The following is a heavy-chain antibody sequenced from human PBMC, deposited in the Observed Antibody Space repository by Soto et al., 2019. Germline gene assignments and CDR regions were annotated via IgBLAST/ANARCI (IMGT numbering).Heavy chain of an antibody. CDR1: GFMFSNYW. CDR3: VRDFWSHENFDP. V-gene: IGHV3-74*01. CDR2: INSDGSYT. J-gene: IGHJ5*02. Sequence: GGSLRLSCAASGFMFSNYWMHWVRQDPEKGLVWVSRINSDGSYTTYADAVKGRFTISRDNTKNTLFLQRNSLRAEDTAVYFCVRDFWSHENFDPWGQGTLVTVSS. D-gene: IGHD3-3*01.